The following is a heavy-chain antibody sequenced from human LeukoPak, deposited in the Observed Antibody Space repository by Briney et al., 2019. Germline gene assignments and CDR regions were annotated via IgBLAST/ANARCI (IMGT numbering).Heavy chain of an antibody. Sequence: SETLSLTCTVSGGSISSGDYYWSWIRQPPGKGLEWIGYIYYSGSTYYNPSLKSRVTISVDTSKNQFSLKLSSVTAADTAVYYCARDGMVRGVIKNFDYWGQGTLVTVSS. CDR3: ARDGMVRGVIKNFDY. CDR2: IYYSGST. CDR1: GGSISSGDYY. D-gene: IGHD3-10*01. J-gene: IGHJ4*02. V-gene: IGHV4-30-4*01.